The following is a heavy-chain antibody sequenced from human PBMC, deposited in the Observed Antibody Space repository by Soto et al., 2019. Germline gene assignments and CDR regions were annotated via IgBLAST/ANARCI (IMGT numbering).Heavy chain of an antibody. V-gene: IGHV3-72*01. CDR1: GFTFSDHY. CDR3: ASYSVNYYNYFDY. D-gene: IGHD3-10*01. Sequence: EVQLVESGGGLVQPGGSLRLSCAASGFTFSDHYMDWVRQAPGKGLEWVGRTRNKANSYITEYAASVKGRFTISRDDSKNSLYLQMNSLETGHTAVYYCASYSVNYYNYFDYWGQGTRVTVSS. J-gene: IGHJ4*02. CDR2: TRNKANSYIT.